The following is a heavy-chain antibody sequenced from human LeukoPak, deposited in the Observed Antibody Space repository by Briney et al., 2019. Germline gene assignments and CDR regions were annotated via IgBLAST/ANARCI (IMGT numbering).Heavy chain of an antibody. Sequence: ASVKVSCKASGYTFTSYEINWVRQATGQGLEWMGWMNPNSGNTGYAQKFQGRVTITADKSTSTAYMELSSLRSEDTAVYYCAKCEFGLATPGYWGQGTLVTVSS. CDR3: AKCEFGLATPGY. V-gene: IGHV1-8*01. J-gene: IGHJ4*02. D-gene: IGHD2-21*01. CDR2: MNPNSGNT. CDR1: GYTFTSYE.